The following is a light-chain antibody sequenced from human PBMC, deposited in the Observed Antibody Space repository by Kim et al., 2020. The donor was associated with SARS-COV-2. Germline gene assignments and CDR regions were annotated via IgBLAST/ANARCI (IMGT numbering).Light chain of an antibody. Sequence: GERQTVSCSERSSKIGPNSGNGYQQLPGTAPNLLIYRNKQRPSGVPNRFSGSKSGTSASLAITGLQSEDEADYYCAAWDDSLNGFVFGIGTKVTVL. V-gene: IGLV1-44*01. CDR3: AAWDDSLNGFV. CDR1: SSKIGPNS. J-gene: IGLJ1*01. CDR2: RNK.